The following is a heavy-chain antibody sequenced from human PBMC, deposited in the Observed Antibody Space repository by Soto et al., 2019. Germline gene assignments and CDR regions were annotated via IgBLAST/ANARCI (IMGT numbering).Heavy chain of an antibody. D-gene: IGHD3-9*01. CDR1: GFTFSSYA. Sequence: EVQLLESGGGLVQPGGSLRLSCAASGFTFSSYAMSWVRQAPGKGLEWVSAISGSGGSTYYADSVKGQFTISRDNSKNTLYLQMKSLRAEDTAVYYCANPKLRYFDWLFRYWGQGTLVTVSS. V-gene: IGHV3-23*01. CDR2: ISGSGGST. J-gene: IGHJ4*02. CDR3: ANPKLRYFDWLFRY.